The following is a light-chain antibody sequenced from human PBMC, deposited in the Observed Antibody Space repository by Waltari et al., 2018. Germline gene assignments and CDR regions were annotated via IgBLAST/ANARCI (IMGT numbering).Light chain of an antibody. J-gene: IGKJ3*01. CDR1: QTVLDSSNNRNY. CDR3: QQYYSPPPLFT. CDR2: WAS. V-gene: IGKV4-1*01. Sequence: DIVMTQSPDSLAVSLGERATINCKSTQTVLDSSNNRNYLAWYQQKPGQPPKVLIYWASSRESGVPDRFSGSGSGTDFTLTITSLQAEDVAVYYCQQYYSPPPLFTFGPGTKVDIK.